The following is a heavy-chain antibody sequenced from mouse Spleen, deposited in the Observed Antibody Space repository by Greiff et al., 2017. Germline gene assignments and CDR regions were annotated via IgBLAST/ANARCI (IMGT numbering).Heavy chain of an antibody. V-gene: IGHV5-9*01. CDR3: ARETPTGTRYFDV. Sequence: DVMLVESGGGLVKLGGSLKLSCAASGFTFSSYAMSWVRQTPEKRLEWVATISSGGGNTYYPDSVKGRFTISRDNAKNTLYLQMSSLKSEDTAMYYCARETPTGTRYFDVWGAGTTVTVSS. CDR1: GFTFSSYA. D-gene: IGHD4-1*02. J-gene: IGHJ1*01. CDR2: ISSGGGNT.